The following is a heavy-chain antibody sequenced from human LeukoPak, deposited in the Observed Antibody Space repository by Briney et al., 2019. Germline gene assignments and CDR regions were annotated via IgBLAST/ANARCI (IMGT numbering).Heavy chain of an antibody. V-gene: IGHV1-46*01. CDR1: GYTFTSYY. D-gene: IGHD3-22*01. J-gene: IGHJ4*02. Sequence: ASVKVSCKAAGYTFTSYYMHWVRQAPGQGLEWMGIINPSGGSTSYAQKFQGRVTMTRDMSTSTVYMELSSLRSEDTAVYYCARGGTYDSSGYRFFYWGQGTLVTVSS. CDR3: ARGGTYDSSGYRFFY. CDR2: INPSGGST.